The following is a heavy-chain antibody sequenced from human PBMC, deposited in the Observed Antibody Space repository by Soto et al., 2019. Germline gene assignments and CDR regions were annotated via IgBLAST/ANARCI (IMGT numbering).Heavy chain of an antibody. CDR3: ATEKWVAVGANWFDP. V-gene: IGHV1-8*01. Sequence: GASVKVSCKASGYTFTSYDINWVRQATGQGLEWMGWMNPNSGNTGYAQKFQGRVTMTRNTSIGTAYMELSSLRSEDTAVYYCATEKWVAVGANWFDPWGQGTLVTVSS. J-gene: IGHJ5*02. CDR1: GYTFTSYD. CDR2: MNPNSGNT. D-gene: IGHD1-26*01.